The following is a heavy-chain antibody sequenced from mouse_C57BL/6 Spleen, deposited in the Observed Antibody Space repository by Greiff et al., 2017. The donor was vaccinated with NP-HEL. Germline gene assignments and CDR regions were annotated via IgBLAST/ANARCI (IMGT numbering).Heavy chain of an antibody. J-gene: IGHJ4*01. Sequence: QVQLQQPGAELVRPGSSVKLSCKASGYTFTSYWMHWVKQRPIQGLEWIGNIDPSDSETHYNQKFKDKATLTVDKSSSTAYMQLSSLTSEDSAVYYGARFGSDYYGSSYEYYAMDYWGQGTSVTVSS. CDR2: IDPSDSET. CDR1: GYTFTSYW. CDR3: ARFGSDYYGSSYEYYAMDY. D-gene: IGHD1-1*01. V-gene: IGHV1-52*01.